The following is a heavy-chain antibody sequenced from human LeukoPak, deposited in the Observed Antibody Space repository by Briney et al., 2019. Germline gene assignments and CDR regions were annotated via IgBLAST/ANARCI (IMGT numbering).Heavy chain of an antibody. CDR1: GGSISNYY. CDR2: FHPGGYT. V-gene: IGHV4-59*12. CDR3: ARWGIVGSTRPDY. Sequence: SETLSLTCTISGGSISNYYWSWIRQAPGMGLEWIGSFHPGGYTNYNPSLRSRVTISVDTSKNQFSLKLTSVTAADTAVYYCARWGIVGSTRPDYWGQGSLVTVSS. D-gene: IGHD1-26*01. J-gene: IGHJ4*02.